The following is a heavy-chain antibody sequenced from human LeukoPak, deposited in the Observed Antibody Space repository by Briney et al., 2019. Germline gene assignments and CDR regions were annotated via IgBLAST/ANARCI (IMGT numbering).Heavy chain of an antibody. Sequence: SVKVSCKASGGTFSSYAISWVRQAPGQGLEWMGRIIPIFGTANYAQKFQGRVTITTDESTSTAYMELSSLRSEDTAVYYCAGEIIVGATTFDYWGQGTLVTVSS. D-gene: IGHD1-26*01. CDR2: IIPIFGTA. J-gene: IGHJ4*02. CDR3: AGEIIVGATTFDY. CDR1: GGTFSSYA. V-gene: IGHV1-69*05.